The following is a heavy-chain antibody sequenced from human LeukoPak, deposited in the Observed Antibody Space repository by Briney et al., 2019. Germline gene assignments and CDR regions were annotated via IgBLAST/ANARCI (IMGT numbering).Heavy chain of an antibody. V-gene: IGHV4-39*07. CDR2: IYYSGST. CDR1: GGSISSSSYY. D-gene: IGHD1-26*01. CDR3: ARLVGATDAFDI. Sequence: SETLSLTCTVSGGSISSSSYYWGWVRQPPGTGLEWIGSIYYSGSTYYNPSLKSRVTISVDTSKNQFSLKLSSVTAADTAVYYCARLVGATDAFDIWGQGTMVTVSS. J-gene: IGHJ3*02.